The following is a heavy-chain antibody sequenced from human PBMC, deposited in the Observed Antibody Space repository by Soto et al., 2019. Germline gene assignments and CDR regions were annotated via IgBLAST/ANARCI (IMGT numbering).Heavy chain of an antibody. Sequence: SETLSLTCTVSGDSLSTDYWWSLVRQPPGKGLEWIGEIHHSGITNYIQSVRSRVTMSVDKSNDQVSLELTSVAAADTAVYYCARGISYRWVYWGQGILVTVSS. CDR2: IHHSGIT. V-gene: IGHV4-4*02. CDR1: GDSLSTDYW. CDR3: ARGISYRWVY. D-gene: IGHD3-16*02. J-gene: IGHJ4*02.